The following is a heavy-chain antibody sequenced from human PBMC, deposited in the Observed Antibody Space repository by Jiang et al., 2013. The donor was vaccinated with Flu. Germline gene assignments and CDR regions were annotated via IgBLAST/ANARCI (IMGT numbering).Heavy chain of an antibody. D-gene: IGHD3-16*01. CDR2: IWYDGSNK. CDR3: ARVDDYVRGGAFDI. CDR1: GFTFSSYG. V-gene: IGHV3-33*01. Sequence: VQLLESGGGVVQPGRSLRLSCAASGFTFSSYGMHWVRQAPGKGLEWVAVIWYDGSNKYYADSVKGRFTISRDNSKNTLYLQMNSLRAEDTAVYYCARVDDYVRGGAFDIWGQGTMVTVSS. J-gene: IGHJ3*02.